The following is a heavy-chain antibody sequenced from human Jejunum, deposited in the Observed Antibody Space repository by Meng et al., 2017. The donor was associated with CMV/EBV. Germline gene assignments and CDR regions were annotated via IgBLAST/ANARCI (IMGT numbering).Heavy chain of an antibody. J-gene: IGHJ4*02. D-gene: IGHD2-2*01. CDR1: FTFRTYS. CDR2: ISSASSHI. Sequence: FTFRTYSMNWVRQGPGKGLEWVSSISSASSHIYYADSVKGRFTISRDNAKNSLYLQMNSLRAEDTAVYYCARDAGGVVVPAAPGYWGQGTLVTVSS. CDR3: ARDAGGVVVPAAPGY. V-gene: IGHV3-21*01.